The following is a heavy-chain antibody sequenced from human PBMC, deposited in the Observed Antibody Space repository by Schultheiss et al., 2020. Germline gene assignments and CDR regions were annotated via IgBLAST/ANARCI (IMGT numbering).Heavy chain of an antibody. V-gene: IGHV2-5*01. J-gene: IGHJ4*02. CDR2: IYWNDDK. CDR1: GFSLSTSGVG. D-gene: IGHD3-22*01. Sequence: SGPTLVKPTQTLTLTCTLSGFSLSTSGVGVGWIRQPPGKALEWLALIYWNDDKRYSPSLKSRLTITKDTSKNQVVLTMTNMDPVDTATYYCAHVHDSSGYYVGKFDYWGQGTLVTVSS. CDR3: AHVHDSSGYYVGKFDY.